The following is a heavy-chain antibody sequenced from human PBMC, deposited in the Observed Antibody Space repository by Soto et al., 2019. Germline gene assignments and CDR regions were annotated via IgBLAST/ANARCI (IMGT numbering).Heavy chain of an antibody. V-gene: IGHV1-3*01. CDR1: GYSFTTYA. J-gene: IGHJ4*02. CDR3: ARKLYGDYTFFDY. Sequence: QVQLVQSGAEVKKPGASVKVSCKASGYSFTTYAMHWVRQAPGQRLEWMGWINVGYGNTKYSQKFQGRVSITRDTSASTAYMELSSLRSEDTAVYYCARKLYGDYTFFDYWGQGTLVTVST. CDR2: INVGYGNT. D-gene: IGHD4-17*01.